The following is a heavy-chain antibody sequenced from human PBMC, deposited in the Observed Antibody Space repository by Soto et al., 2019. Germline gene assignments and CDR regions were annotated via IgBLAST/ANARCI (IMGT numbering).Heavy chain of an antibody. CDR1: GGSISSGGYY. Sequence: QVQLQESGPGLVKPSQTLSLTCTVSGGSISSGGYYWSWIRQHPGNGLEWIGYIYYSGSTYYNPSLKSRVTISVDTSKNQFSLKLSSVTAADTAVYYCARGGVVVAATQLDYWGQGTLVTVSS. V-gene: IGHV4-31*03. CDR2: IYYSGST. J-gene: IGHJ4*02. D-gene: IGHD2-15*01. CDR3: ARGGVVVAATQLDY.